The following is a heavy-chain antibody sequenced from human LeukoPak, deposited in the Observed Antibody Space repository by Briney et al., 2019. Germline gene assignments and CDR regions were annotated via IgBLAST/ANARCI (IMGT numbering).Heavy chain of an antibody. Sequence: SETLSLTCTVSGGSISSYYWSWIRQPAGKGLEWIGRIHTSGSTSYNPSLKSRVTMSVDTSKNQFPLKLSSVTAADTAVYYCARVVVGRFGELFGHYYYYMDVWGKGTTVTISS. CDR3: ARVVVGRFGELFGHYYYYMDV. V-gene: IGHV4-4*07. CDR1: GGSISSYY. D-gene: IGHD3-10*01. CDR2: IHTSGST. J-gene: IGHJ6*03.